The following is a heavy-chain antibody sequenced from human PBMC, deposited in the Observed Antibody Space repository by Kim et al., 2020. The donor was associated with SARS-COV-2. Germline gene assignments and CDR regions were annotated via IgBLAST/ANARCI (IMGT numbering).Heavy chain of an antibody. V-gene: IGHV1-69*13. D-gene: IGHD1-1*01. CDR3: ARDRERLEVSLFDY. CDR1: GGTFSSYA. J-gene: IGHJ4*02. Sequence: SVKVSCKASGGTFSSYAISWVRQAPGQGLEWMGGIIPIFGTANYAQKFQGRVTITADESTSTAYMELSSLRSEDTAVYYCARDRERLEVSLFDYWGQGTLVTVSS. CDR2: IIPIFGTA.